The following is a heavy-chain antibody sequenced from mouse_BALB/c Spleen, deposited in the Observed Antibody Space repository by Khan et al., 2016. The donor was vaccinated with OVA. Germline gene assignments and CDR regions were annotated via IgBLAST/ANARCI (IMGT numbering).Heavy chain of an antibody. CDR3: ARSTHWYAIAY. D-gene: IGHD2-14*01. CDR2: MIYTGYT. CDR1: GDSITSGS. J-gene: IGHJ3*01. Sequence: EVQLQESGPSLVKPSQTLSLTCSVAGDSITSGSWSWIRKFPGNKLENMGYMIYTGYTDYNPSLKIRIAITRHTTKNQHYLQLNSVTAEDTATYSRARSTHWYAIAYGGLGALVTLSA. V-gene: IGHV3-8*02.